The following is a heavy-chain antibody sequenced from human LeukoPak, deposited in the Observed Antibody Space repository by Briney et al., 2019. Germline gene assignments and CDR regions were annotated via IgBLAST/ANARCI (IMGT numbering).Heavy chain of an antibody. D-gene: IGHD6-13*01. Sequence: SQTLSLTCTVSGYSISSGSHYWGWIRQSPGRGLEWIGTFSYSGSTYYNPSLKSRVTISVDTSKNQFSLKLSSLTAADTAVYYCARGAPGVIAAAGTSVDYWGQGTLVTVSS. J-gene: IGHJ4*02. CDR3: ARGAPGVIAAAGTSVDY. CDR2: FSYSGST. V-gene: IGHV4-39*07. CDR1: GYSISSGSHY.